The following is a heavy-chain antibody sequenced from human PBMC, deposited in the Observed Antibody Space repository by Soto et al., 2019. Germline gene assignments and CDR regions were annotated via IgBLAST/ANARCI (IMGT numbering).Heavy chain of an antibody. CDR2: IWYDGSSK. D-gene: IGHD3-10*01. V-gene: IGHV3-33*01. Sequence: QVQLVESGGGVVQPGRSLRLSCAASGFTFSSYGMHWVRQAPGKGLEWVAVIWYDGSSKYYADSVKGRFTISRDNSKNTLYLQMNSLRAEDTAVYYCARDLYGGSGSPDAFDIWGQGTMVTVSS. J-gene: IGHJ3*02. CDR1: GFTFSSYG. CDR3: ARDLYGGSGSPDAFDI.